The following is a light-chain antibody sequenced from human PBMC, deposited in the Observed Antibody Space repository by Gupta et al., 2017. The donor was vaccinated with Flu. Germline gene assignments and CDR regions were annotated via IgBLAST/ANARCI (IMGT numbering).Light chain of an antibody. J-gene: IGKJ2*02. V-gene: IGKV1-39*01. CDR3: QQSDSTPCT. CDR1: QSISSY. CDR2: AAS. Sequence: DIQMTQSPSSLSASVGDRVTITCRASQSISSYLNWYQQKPGKAPKLLIYAASSLQSGVPSRFSGSRSGTDFTLTINRLQPEDFATYYCQQSDSTPCTFGQGTKVEIK.